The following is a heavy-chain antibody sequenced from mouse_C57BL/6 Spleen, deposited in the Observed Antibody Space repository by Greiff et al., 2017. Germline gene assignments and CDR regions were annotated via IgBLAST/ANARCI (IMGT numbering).Heavy chain of an antibody. CDR1: GYSITSGYY. J-gene: IGHJ1*03. Sequence: EESGPGLVKPSQSLSLTCSVTGYSITSGYYWNWIRQFPGNKLEWMGYISYDGSNNYNPSLKNRISITRDTSKNQVFLKLNSVTTEDTATYYCATIYYDYAGYWYFDVWGTGTTVTVSS. D-gene: IGHD2-4*01. CDR2: ISYDGSN. V-gene: IGHV3-6*01. CDR3: ATIYYDYAGYWYFDV.